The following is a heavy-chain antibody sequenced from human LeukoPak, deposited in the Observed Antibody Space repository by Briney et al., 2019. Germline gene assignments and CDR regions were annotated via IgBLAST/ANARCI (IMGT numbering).Heavy chain of an antibody. D-gene: IGHD2-2*01. CDR3: VRQVPAPGNWFDP. CDR1: NGSISSGAHY. Sequence: PSQTLSLTCSDSNGSISSGAHYWSWIRQPPGKGLEWIGFIYHSGSTYYSPSLRSRVTMSLDRSKNQFSLNLNSVTGADTAVYYCVRQVPAPGNWFDPWGQGTLVIVSS. J-gene: IGHJ5*02. CDR2: IYHSGST. V-gene: IGHV4-30-2*01.